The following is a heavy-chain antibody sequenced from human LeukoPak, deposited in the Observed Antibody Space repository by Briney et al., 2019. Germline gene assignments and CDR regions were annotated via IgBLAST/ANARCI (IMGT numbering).Heavy chain of an antibody. Sequence: SETLSLTCTVSGGSISSYYWGWIRQPPGKGLEWIGSIYYSGSTYYNPSLKSRVTISVDTSKNQFSLKLSSVTAADTAVYYCARLSPPGWFDPWGQGTLVTVSS. CDR1: GGSISSYY. CDR3: ARLSPPGWFDP. V-gene: IGHV4-39*01. CDR2: IYYSGST. J-gene: IGHJ5*02.